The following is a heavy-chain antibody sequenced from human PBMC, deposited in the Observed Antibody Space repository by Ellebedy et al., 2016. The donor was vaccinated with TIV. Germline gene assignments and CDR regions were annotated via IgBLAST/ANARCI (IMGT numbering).Heavy chain of an antibody. Sequence: GGSLRLSCAASGFTFSSYWMYWVRQAPGKGLVWVSRMKGDGSSVTYADSVKGRFTISSDNAKNTLYLQMNSLSAEDTALYYCARDGPYFYFGMDVWGQGTTVTVSS. CDR3: ARDGPYFYFGMDV. J-gene: IGHJ6*02. D-gene: IGHD3/OR15-3a*01. CDR2: MKGDGSSV. V-gene: IGHV3-74*01. CDR1: GFTFSSYW.